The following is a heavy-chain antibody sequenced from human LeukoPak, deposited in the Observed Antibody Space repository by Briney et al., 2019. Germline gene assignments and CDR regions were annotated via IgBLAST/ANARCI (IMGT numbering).Heavy chain of an antibody. CDR1: GYTFTGYY. CDR2: INPNSGGT. Sequence: GASVKVSCTASGYTFTGYYMHWVRQAPGQGLEWMGWINPNSGGTNYAQKFQGRVTMTRDTSISTAYMELSRLRSDDTAVYYCARVRKITGSPGYGAEYFQHWGQGTLVTVSS. CDR3: ARVRKITGSPGYGAEYFQH. V-gene: IGHV1-2*02. D-gene: IGHD5-18*01. J-gene: IGHJ1*01.